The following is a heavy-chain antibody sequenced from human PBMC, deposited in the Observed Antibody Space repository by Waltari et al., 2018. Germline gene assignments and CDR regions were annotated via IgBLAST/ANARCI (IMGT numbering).Heavy chain of an antibody. CDR2: HYYSGST. CDR3: VQLPGD. D-gene: IGHD2-15*01. Sequence: QVQLQESGPGLVKPSETLSLTCTVSGGSIDSTYNYWGWIRQPPGKGLEWIGSHYYSGSTHYNPSLKSRVTISVDTSKNQFSLKLTSVTAADTAVYYCVQLPGDWGQGILVTVSS. V-gene: IGHV4-39*01. CDR1: GGSIDSTYNY. J-gene: IGHJ4*02.